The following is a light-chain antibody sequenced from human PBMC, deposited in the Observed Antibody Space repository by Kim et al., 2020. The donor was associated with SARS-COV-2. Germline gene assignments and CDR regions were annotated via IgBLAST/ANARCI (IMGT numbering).Light chain of an antibody. Sequence: SYELTQPPSVSVSPGQTASITCSGDKLGDKYACWYQQKPGQSPVLVIYQDIKRPSGIPERFSGSNSGNTATLTISGTQAMDEADYYCQAWDSSTLVFGGGTKVTVL. V-gene: IGLV3-1*01. CDR2: QDI. J-gene: IGLJ3*02. CDR1: KLGDKY. CDR3: QAWDSSTLV.